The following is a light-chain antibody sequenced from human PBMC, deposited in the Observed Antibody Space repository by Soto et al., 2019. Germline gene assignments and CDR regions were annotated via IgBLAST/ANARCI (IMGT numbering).Light chain of an antibody. V-gene: IGKV3D-20*02. J-gene: IGKJ1*01. CDR3: QQCNNWPQWT. CDR1: QSVSSSY. CDR2: DAS. Sequence: EIELTQSPGTLSLSPGERATLSCRASQSVSSSYLAWYQQKPGQAPRLLIYDASSRATGIPDRFSGSGSGTDFTLTISRLEPEDFAVYYCQQCNNWPQWTFGPGTKVDIK.